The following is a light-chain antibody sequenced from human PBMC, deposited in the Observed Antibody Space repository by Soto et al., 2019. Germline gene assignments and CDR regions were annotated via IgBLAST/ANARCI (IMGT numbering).Light chain of an antibody. CDR1: SSDVGDYKY. CDR2: DVS. Sequence: QSALTQPRSVSGSPGQSVTISCTGSSSDVGDYKYVSWYQQHPGKAPKLMIYDVSRRPSGVPDRFSGSNSGNTASLTISGLQAEDEADYYCCSKAGSYTSVLFGGGTKVTVL. J-gene: IGLJ2*01. V-gene: IGLV2-11*01. CDR3: CSKAGSYTSVL.